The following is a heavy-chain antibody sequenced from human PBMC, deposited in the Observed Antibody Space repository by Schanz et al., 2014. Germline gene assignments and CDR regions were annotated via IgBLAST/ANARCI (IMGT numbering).Heavy chain of an antibody. CDR3: AKSLESCPGGRCSRGYFDY. V-gene: IGHV3-23*01. J-gene: IGHJ4*02. CDR2: ISDSGDTA. Sequence: EVQLLESGGGLVQPGGSLRLSCAASGFTFTNYAMSWVRQAPGKGLEWVSLISDSGDTAYYADSVKGRFIISRDNFKGALYLQMSSLRAEDTAVYYCAKSLESCPGGRCSRGYFDYWGQGTLVTVSS. D-gene: IGHD2-8*02. CDR1: GFTFTNYA.